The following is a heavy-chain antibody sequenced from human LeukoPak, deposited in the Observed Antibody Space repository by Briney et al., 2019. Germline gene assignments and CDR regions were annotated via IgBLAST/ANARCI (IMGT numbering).Heavy chain of an antibody. Sequence: GGSLRLSCAASGFKFDDYGMSWVRQAPGKGLEWVSGINRHGGTIAYADSVKGRFTISRDNAKNSLYLQMNSLRADDTALYYCAREVGIPAAPDSWGQGTLVTVSS. J-gene: IGHJ5*02. V-gene: IGHV3-20*04. CDR3: AREVGIPAAPDS. D-gene: IGHD2-2*01. CDR2: INRHGGTI. CDR1: GFKFDDYG.